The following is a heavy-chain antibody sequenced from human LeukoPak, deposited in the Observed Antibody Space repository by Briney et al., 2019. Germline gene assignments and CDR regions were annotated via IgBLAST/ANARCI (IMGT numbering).Heavy chain of an antibody. CDR1: GFTFSSYS. Sequence: PGGSLRLSCAASGFTFSSYSMNWVRQAPGKGLEWVSSISSSSSYVYYADSVKGRFTISRDNAKNSLYLQMNSLRAEDTAVYYCARVYCSSTSCYSYFDYWGQGTLVTVSS. D-gene: IGHD2-2*01. J-gene: IGHJ4*02. CDR3: ARVYCSSTSCYSYFDY. CDR2: ISSSSSYV. V-gene: IGHV3-21*01.